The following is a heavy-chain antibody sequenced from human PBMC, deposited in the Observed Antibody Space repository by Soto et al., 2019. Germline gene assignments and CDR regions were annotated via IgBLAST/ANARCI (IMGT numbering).Heavy chain of an antibody. J-gene: IGHJ4*02. CDR3: ARMITMVRGVMRELDY. V-gene: IGHV4-31*03. D-gene: IGHD3-10*01. CDR2: IYYSGST. CDR1: GGSISSGGYY. Sequence: SETLSLTCTVSGGSISSGGYYRSWIRQHPGKGLEWIGYIYYSGSTYYNPSLKSRVTISVDTSKNQFSLKLSSVTAADTAVYYCARMITMVRGVMRELDYWGQGNLVTVSS.